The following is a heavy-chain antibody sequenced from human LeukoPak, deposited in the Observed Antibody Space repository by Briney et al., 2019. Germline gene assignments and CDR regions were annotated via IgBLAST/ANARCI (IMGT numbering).Heavy chain of an antibody. Sequence: PGGSLRLSCAASGFTFSSYAMSWVRQAPGKGLEWVSAISGSGGSTYYADSVKGRFTISRDNSKYTLYLQMNSLRAEDMAVYYCAKGDSGYVTNVDYWGQGTLVTVSS. J-gene: IGHJ4*02. CDR3: AKGDSGYVTNVDY. D-gene: IGHD5-12*01. CDR1: GFTFSSYA. V-gene: IGHV3-23*01. CDR2: ISGSGGST.